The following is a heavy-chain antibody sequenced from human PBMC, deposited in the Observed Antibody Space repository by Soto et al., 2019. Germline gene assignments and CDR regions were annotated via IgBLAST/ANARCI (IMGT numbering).Heavy chain of an antibody. J-gene: IGHJ3*02. V-gene: IGHV3-48*03. Sequence: PGCSPGLSSASSRLTPNYYEITCGRQAPGKGLEWISYIGSSDTTIYYADSVKGRFTISRDNAKNSVYVQMKSLRDDDTAVYYCARDRVGGRSVRDGFDMWGQGTMVT. CDR3: ARDRVGGRSVRDGFDM. CDR2: IGSSDTTI. D-gene: IGHD1-26*01. CDR1: RLTPNYYE.